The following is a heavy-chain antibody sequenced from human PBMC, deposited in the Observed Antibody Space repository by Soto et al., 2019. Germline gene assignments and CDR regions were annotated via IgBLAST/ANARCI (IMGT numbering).Heavy chain of an antibody. CDR2: FDPEDGET. J-gene: IGHJ6*03. V-gene: IGHV1-24*01. Sequence: ASVKVSCKVSGYTLTELSMHWVRQAPGKGLEWMGGFDPEDGETIYAQKFQGRVTMTEDTSTDTAYMELSSLRSEDTAVYYCATLYYYGSGSYYTPRYYYYMDVWGKGTTVTVSS. D-gene: IGHD3-10*01. CDR3: ATLYYYGSGSYYTPRYYYYMDV. CDR1: GYTLTELS.